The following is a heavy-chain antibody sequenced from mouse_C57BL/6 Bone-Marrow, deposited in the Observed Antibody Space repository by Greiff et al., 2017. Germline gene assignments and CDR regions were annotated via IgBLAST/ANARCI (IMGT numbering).Heavy chain of an antibody. Sequence: VMLVESGPGLVAPSQSLSITCTVSGFSLTSYAISWVRQPPGKGLEWLGVLWTGGGTNYNSALKSRLSISKDNSKRQVFLKMNSLQTDDTAMYYCARRGWLDWYFDVWGTGTTVTVSS. CDR3: ARRGWLDWYFDV. J-gene: IGHJ1*03. D-gene: IGHD2-3*01. V-gene: IGHV2-9-1*01. CDR2: LWTGGGT. CDR1: GFSLTSYA.